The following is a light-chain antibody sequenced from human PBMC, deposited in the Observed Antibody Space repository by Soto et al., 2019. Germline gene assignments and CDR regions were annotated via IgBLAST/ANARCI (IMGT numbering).Light chain of an antibody. V-gene: IGKV1-17*01. CDR2: AAS. CDR1: QGIRND. CDR3: LQNNSYPPWT. J-gene: IGKJ1*01. Sequence: DLQMTQSPSSLSASLGDSVTITCRASQGIRNDLGWYQQKPGKAPKRLIYAASSLQSGVPSRFSGSGSGTEFTPTISSLQPEDFATYYCLQNNSYPPWTCGQGTKVDIK.